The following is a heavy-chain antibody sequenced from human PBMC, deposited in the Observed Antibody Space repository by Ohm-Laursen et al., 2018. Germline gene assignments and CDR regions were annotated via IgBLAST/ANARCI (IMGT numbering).Heavy chain of an antibody. J-gene: IGHJ6*02. V-gene: IGHV3-23*01. CDR2: ISGSGGST. Sequence: SLRLSCTASGFTFSSYAMSWVRQAPGKGLEWVSAISGSGGSTYYADSVKGRFTISRDNSKNTLYVQMNSLRAEDTAVYYCARNPHTVTKVFALGMDVWGQGTTVTVSS. CDR1: GFTFSSYA. CDR3: ARNPHTVTKVFALGMDV. D-gene: IGHD4-17*01.